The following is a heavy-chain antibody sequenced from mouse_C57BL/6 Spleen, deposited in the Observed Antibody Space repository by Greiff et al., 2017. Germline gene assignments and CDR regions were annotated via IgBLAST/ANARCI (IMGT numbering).Heavy chain of an antibody. CDR1: GYTFTSYW. Sequence: VQLKQPGAELVRPGTSVKLSCKASGYTFTSYWMHWVKQRPGQGLEWIGVIDPSDSYTNYNQKFKGKATLTVDTSSSTAYMQLSSLTSEDSAVYYCARRNYSNVWYFDVWGTGTTVTVSS. CDR2: IDPSDSYT. V-gene: IGHV1-59*01. D-gene: IGHD2-5*01. CDR3: ARRNYSNVWYFDV. J-gene: IGHJ1*03.